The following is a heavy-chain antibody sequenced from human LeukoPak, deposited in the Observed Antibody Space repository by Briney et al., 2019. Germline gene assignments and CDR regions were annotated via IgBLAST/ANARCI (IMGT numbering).Heavy chain of an antibody. Sequence: SETLSLTCAVSGGSISSGNWWTWVRQPPGKGLDWIGEIYHSGSTNYNPSLKSRVTISVDKSKNQFSLKLTSVTAADTAVYFCARIGNHYFDYWGQGTLVAVSS. CDR1: GGSISSGNW. V-gene: IGHV4-4*02. CDR2: IYHSGST. CDR3: ARIGNHYFDY. J-gene: IGHJ4*02.